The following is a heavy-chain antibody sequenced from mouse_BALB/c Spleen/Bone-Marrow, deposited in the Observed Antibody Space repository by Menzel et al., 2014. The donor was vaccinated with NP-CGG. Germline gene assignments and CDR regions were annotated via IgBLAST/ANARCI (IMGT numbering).Heavy chain of an antibody. CDR3: ARGYDYDFDY. CDR2: ISSGGSA. CDR1: GFTFSNFA. D-gene: IGHD2-4*01. J-gene: IGHJ2*01. V-gene: IGHV5-6-5*01. Sequence: DVKLVESGGGLVKPGGSLKLSCAASGFTFSNFAMSWVRQTPDKRLEWVASISSGGSAYYPDSVKGRLSISRDNARDILFLQMSSLRSEDTAVYYCARGYDYDFDYWGQGTTLTVSS.